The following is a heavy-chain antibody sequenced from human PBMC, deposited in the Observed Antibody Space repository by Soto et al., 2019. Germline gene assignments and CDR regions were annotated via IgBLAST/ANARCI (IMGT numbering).Heavy chain of an antibody. CDR3: ARIRTTYYDLGFDP. J-gene: IGHJ5*02. CDR2: IYYSGST. CDR1: GGSISSGGYY. D-gene: IGHD3-3*01. Sequence: SETLSLTCTVSGGSISSGGYYWSWIRQHPGKGLEWIGYIYYSGSTYYNPSLKSRVTISVDTSKNQFSLKLSSVTAADTAVYYCARIRTTYYDLGFDPWGQGTLVTVSS. V-gene: IGHV4-31*03.